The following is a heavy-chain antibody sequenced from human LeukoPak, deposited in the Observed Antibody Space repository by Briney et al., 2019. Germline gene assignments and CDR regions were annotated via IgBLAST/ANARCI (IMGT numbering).Heavy chain of an antibody. CDR2: IKDDGTDK. CDR1: GFSFSDYW. CDR3: GSWSSD. J-gene: IGHJ4*02. V-gene: IGHV3-7*01. Sequence: GGSLRLSCAASGFSFSDYWMSWVRQAPGKGLEWVATIKDDGTDKYYVDSVKGRFTISRDNDKKSLYLQMSSLRAEDTAVYYCGSWSSDWGQGTLVTVSS.